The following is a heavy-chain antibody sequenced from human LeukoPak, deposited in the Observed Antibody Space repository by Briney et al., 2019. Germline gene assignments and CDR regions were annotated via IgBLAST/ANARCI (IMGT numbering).Heavy chain of an antibody. CDR2: IYDSGNT. Sequence: SETLSLTCTVSGGSISSGAYSWGWIRQPPGKGLDWIGNIYDSGNTYYNPSLKSRVTISVDTSKNQFSLKLNSVTAADTAVYYCARQYGPGYSSTWYFDYWGQGTLVTVSS. CDR3: ARQYGPGYSSTWYFDY. V-gene: IGHV4-39*01. CDR1: GGSISSGAYS. D-gene: IGHD6-13*01. J-gene: IGHJ4*02.